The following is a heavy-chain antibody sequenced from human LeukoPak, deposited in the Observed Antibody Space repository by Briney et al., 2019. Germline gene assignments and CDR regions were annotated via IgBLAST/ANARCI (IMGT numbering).Heavy chain of an antibody. D-gene: IGHD2-21*01. CDR3: ARDWPLVIVDY. V-gene: IGHV1-18*01. Sequence: GASVKISCETSGYIFTSYGISWVRQAPGQGLEWMGWISGKKGDTKYAQKFQGRVTMTTDTSTNTAYVELRSLRSDDTAMYYCARDWPLVIVDYWGQGTLVTVSS. CDR1: GYIFTSYG. CDR2: ISGKKGDT. J-gene: IGHJ4*02.